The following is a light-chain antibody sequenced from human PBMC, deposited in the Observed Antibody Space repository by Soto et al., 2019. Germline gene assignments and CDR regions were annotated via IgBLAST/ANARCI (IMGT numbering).Light chain of an antibody. J-gene: IGLJ1*01. CDR2: EVS. CDR1: SSDVGGYNY. CDR3: SSYAGSNKGV. V-gene: IGLV2-8*01. Sequence: QSALTQPPSASGSPGQSVTISCTGTSSDVGGYNYVSCYQQHPAKAPKLMIYEVSKRPSGVTDRFSGSKSGNTASLTVSGRQAEDEADYCCSSYAGSNKGVFGTGTKLTVL.